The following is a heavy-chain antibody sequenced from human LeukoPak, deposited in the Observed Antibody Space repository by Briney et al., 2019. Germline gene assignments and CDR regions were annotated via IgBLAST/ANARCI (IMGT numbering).Heavy chain of an antibody. V-gene: IGHV1-18*01. CDR3: ARAGSSWLASFDY. D-gene: IGHD6-13*01. CDR1: GYTFTSYG. J-gene: IGHJ4*02. CDR2: ISAYNGNT. Sequence: ASVKVSCKASGYTFTSYGISWVRQAPGQGLEWMGWISAYNGNTNYAQKLQGRVTMTTDTSTSTAYTELRSLRSDDTAVYYCARAGSSWLASFDYWGQGTLVTVSS.